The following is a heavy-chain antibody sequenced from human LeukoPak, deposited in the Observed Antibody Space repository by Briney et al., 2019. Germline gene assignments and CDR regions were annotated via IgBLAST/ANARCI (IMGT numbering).Heavy chain of an antibody. CDR1: GGSISRSSYY. V-gene: IGHV4-39*01. D-gene: IGHD4-17*01. J-gene: IGHJ4*02. CDR3: ARLKDMRTTLTPFDY. Sequence: PSETLSLTCTVPGGSISRSSYYWGWIRQPPGKGLEWIGSMYYTGSTYYNPSLKSRVTISVDTSKNQFSLKLRSVTAVDTAVYYCARLKDMRTTLTPFDYWGQGTLVTVSS. CDR2: MYYTGST.